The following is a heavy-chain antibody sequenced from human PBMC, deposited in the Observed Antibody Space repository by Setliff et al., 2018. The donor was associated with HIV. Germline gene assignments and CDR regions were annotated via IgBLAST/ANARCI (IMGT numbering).Heavy chain of an antibody. CDR1: GFSFSAYY. V-gene: IGHV3-33*06. Sequence: HPGGSLRLSCTASGFSFSAYYMGWVRQAPGKGLEWVAVIWYDGNNKYYADSVKGRFTISRDNSKNTLYLQMNSLRAEDTAVYYCAKDAGSYSYVHEYFQHWGQGTLVTVSS. J-gene: IGHJ1*01. CDR3: AKDAGSYSYVHEYFQH. D-gene: IGHD5-18*01. CDR2: IWYDGNNK.